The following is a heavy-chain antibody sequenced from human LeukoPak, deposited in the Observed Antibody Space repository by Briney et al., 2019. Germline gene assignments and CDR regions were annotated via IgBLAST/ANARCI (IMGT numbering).Heavy chain of an antibody. CDR3: ARVSRGSYYTRYYYYMDV. J-gene: IGHJ6*03. V-gene: IGHV3-53*01. CDR1: GFTVSSNY. CDR2: IYSGGST. D-gene: IGHD1-26*01. Sequence: GGSLRLSCAASGFTVSSNYMSWVRQAPGKGLEWVSVIYSGGSTYYADSVKGRFTISRDNSKNTLYLQMNSLRAEDTAVYYCARVSRGSYYTRYYYYMDVWGKGTTVTVSS.